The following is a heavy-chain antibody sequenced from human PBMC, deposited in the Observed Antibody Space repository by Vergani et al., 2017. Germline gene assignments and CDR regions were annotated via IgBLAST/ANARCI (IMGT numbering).Heavy chain of an antibody. J-gene: IGHJ3*02. Sequence: QVQLVESGGGVVQPGRSLRLSCAASGFTFSSYGMHWVRQAPGEGLEWVAVIWYDGSNKYYADSVKGRFTISRDNSKNTLYLQMNSLRAEDTAVYYCAREQRPRHTDDAFDIWGQGTMVTVSS. CDR1: GFTFSSYG. CDR2: IWYDGSNK. V-gene: IGHV3-33*01. D-gene: IGHD1-1*01. CDR3: AREQRPRHTDDAFDI.